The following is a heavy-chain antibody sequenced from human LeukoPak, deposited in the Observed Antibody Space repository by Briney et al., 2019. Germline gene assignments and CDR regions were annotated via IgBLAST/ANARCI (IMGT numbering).Heavy chain of an antibody. CDR1: GGPFSSYA. V-gene: IGHV1-69*04. CDR2: IIPILGIA. J-gene: IGHJ4*02. D-gene: IGHD4-11*01. CDR3: ARDVDYNKAYYFDY. Sequence: PSVKVSCKASGGPFSSYAISWVRQAPGQGLEWMGRIIPILGIANYAQKFQGRVTITADKSTSTAYMELSSLRSEDTAVYYCARDVDYNKAYYFDYWGQGTLVTVSS.